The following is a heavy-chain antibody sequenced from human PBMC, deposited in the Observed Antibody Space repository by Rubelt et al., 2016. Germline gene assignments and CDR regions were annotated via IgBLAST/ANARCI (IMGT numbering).Heavy chain of an antibody. D-gene: IGHD2-2*02. CDR1: GFSFSSSW. Sequence: GGSLRLSCAASGFSFSSSWMTWVRQAPGKGLEWVANIKQDGTEKYYVDSVKGRFTISRDNAKNSLFLQLNSLRAEDTAVYYCGRDYNRYIAHWGQGTLVTVSS. CDR3: GRDYNRYIAH. V-gene: IGHV3-7*01. J-gene: IGHJ5*02. CDR2: IKQDGTEK.